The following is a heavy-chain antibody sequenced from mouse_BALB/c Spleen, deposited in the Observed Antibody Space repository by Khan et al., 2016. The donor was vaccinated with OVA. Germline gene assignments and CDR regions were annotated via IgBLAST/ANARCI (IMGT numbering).Heavy chain of an antibody. J-gene: IGHJ4*01. V-gene: IGHV5-15*02. Sequence: EVELVESGGGLVQPGGSRKLSCAASGFTFSDYGLAWVRQAPGKGPEWVAFISSLAYSIYYADTVTGRFTFSRENAKNTLDLEMSSLRSEDTAMYYCARSWAMDYWGQGTSVTVSS. CDR3: ARSWAMDY. CDR2: ISSLAYSI. CDR1: GFTFSDYG.